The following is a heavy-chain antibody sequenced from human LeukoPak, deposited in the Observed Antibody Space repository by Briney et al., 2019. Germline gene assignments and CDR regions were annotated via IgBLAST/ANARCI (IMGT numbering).Heavy chain of an antibody. CDR3: ARTATYYYDSSGYLFDY. D-gene: IGHD3-22*01. Sequence: SGPTLVNPTQTLTLTCTFSGFSLSNSGMCVSWIRQPPGKALEWLALIDWDDDKYYSTSLKTRLTISKDTSKNQVVLTMTNMDPVDTATYYCARTATYYYDSSGYLFDYWGQGTLVTVSS. CDR1: GFSLSNSGMC. J-gene: IGHJ4*02. V-gene: IGHV2-70*01. CDR2: IDWDDDK.